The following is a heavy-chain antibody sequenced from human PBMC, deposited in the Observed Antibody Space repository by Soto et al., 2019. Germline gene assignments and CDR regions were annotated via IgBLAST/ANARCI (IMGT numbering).Heavy chain of an antibody. CDR2: ISHSGST. V-gene: IGHV4-59*02. CDR1: SGSVSSYY. J-gene: IGHJ6*03. Sequence: SETLSLTCTVSSGSVSSYYWSWIRQPPGKGMEWIGYISHSGSTNYNPSLKSRVSISLDTSTSQFSLRLNSVTAADTAVYYCARGRTGYYYYMDVWGRGTSVTVSS. CDR3: ARGRTGYYYYMDV.